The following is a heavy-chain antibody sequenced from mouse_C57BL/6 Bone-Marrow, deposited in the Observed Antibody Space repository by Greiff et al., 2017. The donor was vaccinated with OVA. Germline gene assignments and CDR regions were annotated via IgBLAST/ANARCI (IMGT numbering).Heavy chain of an antibody. D-gene: IGHD3-2*02. Sequence: EVQLVASGGGLVKPGGSLKLSCAASGFTFSDYGMPWVRQAPEKGLEWVAYISSGSSTIYSADTVKGRFTISRDKAKKTLFLQMTSLRSEDTAMYYCAREAFAYWGQGTLVTVSA. J-gene: IGHJ3*01. V-gene: IGHV5-17*01. CDR2: ISSGSSTI. CDR3: AREAFAY. CDR1: GFTFSDYG.